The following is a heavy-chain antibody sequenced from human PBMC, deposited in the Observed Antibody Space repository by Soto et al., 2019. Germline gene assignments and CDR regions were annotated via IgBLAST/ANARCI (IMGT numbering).Heavy chain of an antibody. J-gene: IGHJ4*02. CDR2: INPGGGST. D-gene: IGHD2-8*02. V-gene: IGHV1-46*01. Sequence: QVKLVQSGAEVKKPGASVKVSCKASGYTFTSFYMHWVRQAPGQGLEWMGTINPGGGSTTYAQKFQGRVTMTRDTSTSTVYMELSSLRSEDTAVYYCARGIRSVGYAISNWLAYWGQGTLVTVSS. CDR3: ARGIRSVGYAISNWLAY. CDR1: GYTFTSFY.